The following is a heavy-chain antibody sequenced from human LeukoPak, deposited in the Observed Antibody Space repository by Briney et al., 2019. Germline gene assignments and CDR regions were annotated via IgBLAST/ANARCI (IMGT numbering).Heavy chain of an antibody. CDR1: GFTFSSYG. Sequence: GGSLRLSCAASGFTFSSYGMHWVRQAPGKGLEWVAFIRYDGSDEYYADSVKGRFTISRDNSKNTLYLQMNSLTIEDTAVYYCAKGGGELGSGSLDYWGQGTLVTVSS. CDR2: IRYDGSDE. D-gene: IGHD3-10*01. V-gene: IGHV3-30*02. J-gene: IGHJ4*02. CDR3: AKGGGELGSGSLDY.